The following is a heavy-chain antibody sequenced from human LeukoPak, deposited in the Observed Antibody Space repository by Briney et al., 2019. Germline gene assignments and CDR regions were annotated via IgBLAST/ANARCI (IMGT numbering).Heavy chain of an antibody. CDR1: GYSFTSYW. V-gene: IGHV5-51*01. J-gene: IGHJ4*02. D-gene: IGHD6-13*01. Sequence: GESLKISCKGSGYSFTSYWIGGVRQMPGKGLEWMGIIYPGDSDTRYSPSFQGQVTISADKSISTAYLQWSSLKASDTAMYYCARPRGGAEAGSHEFDYWAREPWSPSPQ. CDR3: ARPRGGAEAGSHEFDY. CDR2: IYPGDSDT.